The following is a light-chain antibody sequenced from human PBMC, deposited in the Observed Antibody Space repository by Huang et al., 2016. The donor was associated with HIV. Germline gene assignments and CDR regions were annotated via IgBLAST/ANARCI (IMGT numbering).Light chain of an antibody. Sequence: VMMAQSPLSLSVTLGQPAAISCKSNQSLVHSDGNTYLNWFHQRPGRSPRRLIYRVSNRDSGVPDRFSGSGSGTTFTLQISRVETEDIGLYFYMQGTHWPGAFGQGTKIEI. CDR1: QSLVHSDGNTY. J-gene: IGKJ2*01. V-gene: IGKV2-30*02. CDR3: MQGTHWPGA. CDR2: RVS.